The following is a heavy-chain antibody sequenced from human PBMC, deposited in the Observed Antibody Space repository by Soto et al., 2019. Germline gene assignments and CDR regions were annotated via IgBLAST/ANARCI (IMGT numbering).Heavy chain of an antibody. CDR3: VKGGWRVAALDKGAFDS. V-gene: IGHV4-4*03. J-gene: IGHJ4*02. CDR1: GGSVNNSNW. Sequence: QVHLQESGPGLVKPPGTLSLTCAVSGGSVNNSNWWSWVRQPPGKGLEWIGEIYQSGTTKYNPSLKSQVTISVDKSKNQFSLKLTSVTAADTAVYYCVKGGWRVAALDKGAFDSWGQGILVTVSS. D-gene: IGHD2-21*01. CDR2: IYQSGTT.